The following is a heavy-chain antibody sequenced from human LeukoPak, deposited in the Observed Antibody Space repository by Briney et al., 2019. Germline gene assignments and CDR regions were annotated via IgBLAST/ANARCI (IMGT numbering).Heavy chain of an antibody. D-gene: IGHD1-20*01. CDR2: MNPHSGNT. CDR3: ARGITAYYSYYYMDV. Sequence: ASVKVSCKASGYTFTSYDITWVRQATGQGLEWMGWMNPHSGNTGYAQKFQGRVTMTRNTSISTAYMELSSLRSEDTAIYYCARGITAYYSYYYMDVWGKGTTVTISS. J-gene: IGHJ6*03. V-gene: IGHV1-8*01. CDR1: GYTFTSYD.